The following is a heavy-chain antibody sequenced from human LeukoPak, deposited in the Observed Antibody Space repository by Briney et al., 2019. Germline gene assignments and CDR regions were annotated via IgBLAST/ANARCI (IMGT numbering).Heavy chain of an antibody. V-gene: IGHV1-18*01. CDR1: GYTFTSYG. CDR2: ISAYNGNT. CDR3: ARVLLMVDDDILTGPFDY. D-gene: IGHD3-9*01. Sequence: ASVKVSCKASGYTFTSYGISWVRQAPGQGLEWMGWISAYNGNTNYAQKLQGRVTMTTDTSTSTAYMELRSLRSDNTAVYYCARVLLMVDDDILTGPFDYWGQGTLVTVSS. J-gene: IGHJ4*02.